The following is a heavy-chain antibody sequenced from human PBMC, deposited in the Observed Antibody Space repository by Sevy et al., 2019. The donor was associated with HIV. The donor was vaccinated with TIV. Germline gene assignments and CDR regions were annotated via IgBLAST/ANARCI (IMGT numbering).Heavy chain of an antibody. CDR2: INPRTGDT. J-gene: IGHJ3*02. Sequence: ASVKVSCKASGYTFSDNYMHWVRQAPGQGLEWVGRINPRTGDTKYAQKFQSRVTVTRDTSISTAYMELSRLTSDDTAIYYCAKDKLLDAFDIWGHGTRVTVSS. CDR1: GYTFSDNY. D-gene: IGHD2-15*01. CDR3: AKDKLLDAFDI. V-gene: IGHV1-2*06.